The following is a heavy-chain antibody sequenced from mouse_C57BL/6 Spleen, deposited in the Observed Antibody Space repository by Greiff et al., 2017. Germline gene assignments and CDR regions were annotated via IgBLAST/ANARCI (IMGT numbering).Heavy chain of an antibody. J-gene: IGHJ4*01. D-gene: IGHD2-14*01. CDR1: GYTFTSYW. CDR3: ARVIRGTDYYAMDY. CDR2: IHPNSGST. Sequence: QVQLKQPGAELVKPGASVKLSCKASGYTFTSYWLHWVKQRPGQGLEWIGMIHPNSGSTNYNEKFKSKATLTVDKSSSTAYMQLSSLTSGDSAVYYCARVIRGTDYYAMDYWGQGTLVTVSS. V-gene: IGHV1-64*01.